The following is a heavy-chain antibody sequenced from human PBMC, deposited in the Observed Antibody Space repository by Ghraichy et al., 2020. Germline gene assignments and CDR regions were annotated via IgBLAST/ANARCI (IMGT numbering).Heavy chain of an antibody. J-gene: IGHJ6*02. CDR1: GFTFSIYT. CDR3: ARDNFRMDV. D-gene: IGHD1-20*01. CDR2: ISSSSSYI. V-gene: IGHV3-21*01. Sequence: GALRLSCAASGFTFSIYTINWVRQAPGKGLEWVSSISSSSSYIFYAESVTGRFTISRDDAKNSLYLQMNSLRAEDTAVYFCARDNFRMDVWGQGTTVTVSS.